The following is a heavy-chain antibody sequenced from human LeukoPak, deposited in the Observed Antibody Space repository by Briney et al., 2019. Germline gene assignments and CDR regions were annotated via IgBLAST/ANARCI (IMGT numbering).Heavy chain of an antibody. D-gene: IGHD3-16*01. CDR1: GFTFSSYW. CDR2: INEDGGAK. CDR3: ARDGVSRSDY. Sequence: PGGSLRLSCAASGFTFSSYWMSWVRQAPGKGLEWVANINEDGGAKYYVDSVKGRFTISRDNAKNSLYLQMNSLRAEDTAVFYCARDGVSRSDYWGQGTLVTVSS. V-gene: IGHV3-7*01. J-gene: IGHJ4*02.